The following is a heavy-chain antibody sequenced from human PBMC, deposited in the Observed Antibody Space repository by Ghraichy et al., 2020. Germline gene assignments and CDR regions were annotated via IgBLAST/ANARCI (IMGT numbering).Heavy chain of an antibody. CDR2: VYYTGST. V-gene: IGHV4-39*01. D-gene: IGHD1-1*01. CDR3: ARPKTATGRFDY. Sequence: SETLSLTCIVSGGSVNSSAYYWGWVRQPPGKGLEWIGSVYYTGSTYYHPSLKSRVTISVDTSKNQFSLKLTSVTAADTGVYFCARPKTATGRFDYWGQGSLSPSP. CDR1: GGSVNSSAYY. J-gene: IGHJ4*02.